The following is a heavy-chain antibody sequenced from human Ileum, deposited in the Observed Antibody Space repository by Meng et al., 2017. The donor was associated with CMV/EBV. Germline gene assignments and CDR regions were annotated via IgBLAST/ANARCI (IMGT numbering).Heavy chain of an antibody. CDR3: LRSFHYWSFDG. CDR1: GFSFTVFA. D-gene: IGHD3-3*02. V-gene: IGHV3-23*03. Sequence: GESLKISCAASGFSFTVFAMTWVRQAPGKGLEWVSVIYKGGSTSYAASVKGRFTISRDTSKMTVSLQMNSLRVEDTAVYYCLRSFHYWSFDGWGQGATVTVSS. J-gene: IGHJ6*02. CDR2: IYKGGST.